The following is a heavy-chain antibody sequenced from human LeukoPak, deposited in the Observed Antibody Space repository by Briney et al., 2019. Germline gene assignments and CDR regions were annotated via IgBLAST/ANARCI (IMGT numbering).Heavy chain of an antibody. Sequence: GASVKVSCKASGYTFTSYYMHWVRQAPGQGLEWMGIINPSSGSTSYAQKFQGRVTMTRNTSISTVYLELSSLRSEDTAVYYCAKANSWNGYYYYMDVWGKGTTVTISS. CDR1: GYTFTSYY. CDR3: AKANSWNGYYYYMDV. D-gene: IGHD1-1*01. CDR2: INPSSGST. V-gene: IGHV1-46*01. J-gene: IGHJ6*03.